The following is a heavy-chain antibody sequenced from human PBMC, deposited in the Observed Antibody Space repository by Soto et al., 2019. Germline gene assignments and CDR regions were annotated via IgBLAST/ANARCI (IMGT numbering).Heavy chain of an antibody. D-gene: IGHD5-12*01. V-gene: IGHV4-59*01. CDR2: IYYSRSI. J-gene: IGHJ5*02. CDR1: ADSISRSY. CDR3: ARGYDWFDP. Sequence: SETLSLTCSVSADSISRSYWSWFRQPLGQGLERIGYIYYSRSINYNPSLKSRVTISLDTSQNQYSLKVSSVTAAGTAVYYCARGYDWFDPWGQGALVTVSS.